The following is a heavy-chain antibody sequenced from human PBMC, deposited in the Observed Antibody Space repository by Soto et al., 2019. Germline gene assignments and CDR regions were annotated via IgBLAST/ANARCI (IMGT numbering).Heavy chain of an antibody. J-gene: IGHJ4*02. Sequence: ESLKISCKGSGYSFAGYWITFVLQKPGKGLEWMGRIDPSDSQTYYSPSFRGHVTISVTKSITTVFLQWSSLRASDTAMYYCARQIYDSDTGPNFQYYFDSWGQGTPVTVSS. D-gene: IGHD3-22*01. CDR3: ARQIYDSDTGPNFQYYFDS. CDR2: IDPSDSQT. CDR1: GYSFAGYW. V-gene: IGHV5-10-1*01.